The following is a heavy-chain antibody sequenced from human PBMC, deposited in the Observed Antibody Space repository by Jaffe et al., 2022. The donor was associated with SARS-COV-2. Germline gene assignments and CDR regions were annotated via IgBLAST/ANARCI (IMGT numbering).Heavy chain of an antibody. CDR3: ARWSSSGSGNFHFDY. CDR1: GGSMSSGRYF. D-gene: IGHD3-10*01. CDR2: IYDRGST. Sequence: QVQLQESGPGLVEPSQTLSLTCTVSGGSMSSGRYFWSWIRQTAGKGLEWIGRIYDRGSTNYDPSLESRVTISMDMSRNQFSLNLISVTAADTAVYYCARWSSSGSGNFHFDYWGPGTLVTVSS. V-gene: IGHV4-61*02. J-gene: IGHJ4*02.